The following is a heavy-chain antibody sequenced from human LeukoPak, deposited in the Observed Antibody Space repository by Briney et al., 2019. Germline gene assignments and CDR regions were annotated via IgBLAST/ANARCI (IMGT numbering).Heavy chain of an antibody. D-gene: IGHD1-26*01. J-gene: IGHJ4*02. CDR2: ISAYNGNT. V-gene: IGHV1-18*01. CDR1: GYTFTSYG. CDR3: ARDLGVGATKGFHY. Sequence: ASVKVSCKASGYTFTSYGITWVRQAPGQGLECMGWISAYNGNTNYAQNLQGRVTMTTDTSTSTAYMELRSLRSDDTAVYYCARDLGVGATKGFHYWGQGTLVTVSS.